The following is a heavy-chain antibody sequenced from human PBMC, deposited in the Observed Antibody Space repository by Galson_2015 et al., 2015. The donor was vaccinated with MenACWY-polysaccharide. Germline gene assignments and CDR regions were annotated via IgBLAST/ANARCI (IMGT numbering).Heavy chain of an antibody. D-gene: IGHD3-10*01. CDR3: ARGHLWLGT. J-gene: IGHJ4*02. CDR1: GFTFSNYL. V-gene: IGHV3-7*01. Sequence: SLRLACADSGFTFSNYLMTWVRQAPGKGLEWVASIKRDGSDKYYVDSVKGRFTISRDNAKNSLYLEMNSLRVEDTAVDYCARGHLWLGTWGQGTLVTV. CDR2: IKRDGSDK.